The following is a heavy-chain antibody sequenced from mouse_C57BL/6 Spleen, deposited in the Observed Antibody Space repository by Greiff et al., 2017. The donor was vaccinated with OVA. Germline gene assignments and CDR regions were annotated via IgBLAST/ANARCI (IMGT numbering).Heavy chain of an antibody. V-gene: IGHV14-4*01. D-gene: IGHD1-2*01. CDR2: IDPENGYT. J-gene: IGHJ2*01. CDR3: ATIKGDY. Sequence: VQLQQSGAELVRPGASVKLSCTASGFNINDDYMHWVKQRPEQGLEWIGWIDPENGYTEYASKFQGKATITADTSSNTAYLQLSSLTSEDTADYYCATIKGDYWGQGTTLTVSS. CDR1: GFNINDDY.